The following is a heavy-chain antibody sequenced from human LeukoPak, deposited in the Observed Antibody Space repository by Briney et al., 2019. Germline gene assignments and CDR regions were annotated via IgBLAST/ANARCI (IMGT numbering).Heavy chain of an antibody. CDR3: ARGFSEQQLGYYYGMDV. D-gene: IGHD6-13*01. J-gene: IGHJ6*04. Sequence: PSETLSLTCTVSGGSISSYYWSWIRQPPGKGLEWIGYIYYSGSTNYNPSLKSRVTISVDTSKNQFSLKLSSVTAADTAVYYCARGFSEQQLGYYYGMDVWGKGTTVTVSS. CDR1: GGSISSYY. V-gene: IGHV4-59*01. CDR2: IYYSGST.